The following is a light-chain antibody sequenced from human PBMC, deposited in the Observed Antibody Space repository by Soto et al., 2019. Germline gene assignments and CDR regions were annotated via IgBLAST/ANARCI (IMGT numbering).Light chain of an antibody. V-gene: IGKV4-1*01. CDR1: QSVLYSSNNKNY. J-gene: IGKJ1*01. Sequence: DIVMTQSPDSLAVSLGERATINCKSSQSVLYSSNNKNYLAWYQQTPGQPPKLLIYWASTRESGVPDRFSGSGSGTDFTLTISSLQAEDVAVYYCQQYYSPWTFGQGTKVEIK. CDR2: WAS. CDR3: QQYYSPWT.